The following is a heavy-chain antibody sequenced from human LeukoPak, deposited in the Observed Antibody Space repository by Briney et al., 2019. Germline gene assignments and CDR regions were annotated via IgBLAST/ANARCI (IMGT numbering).Heavy chain of an antibody. Sequence: GESLKISCKGSGYGFTNYWVGWVRQMPGKGLEWMGIIYPGDSDTRYRPSFQGQVTIPADKSFSTAYLQWSSLKASDTAMYYCARRRYCSSTSCYGGVDGFDIWGQGTMVTVSS. J-gene: IGHJ3*02. CDR2: IYPGDSDT. D-gene: IGHD2-2*01. V-gene: IGHV5-51*01. CDR3: ARRRYCSSTSCYGGVDGFDI. CDR1: GYGFTNYW.